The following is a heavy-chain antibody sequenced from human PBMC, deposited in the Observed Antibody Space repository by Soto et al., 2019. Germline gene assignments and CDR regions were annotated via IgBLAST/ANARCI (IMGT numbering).Heavy chain of an antibody. Sequence: QVQLLQSGSEVKKPGSSVKVSCRASGGSLSSYPVTWVRQAPGQGLEWMGRIIPIVGLTNYAQKFQGRVTLTADKSTSTADMELSSLRSDDTAVYYCARPTGGHDAGGNYMDVWGKGTTVIVSS. CDR1: GGSLSSYP. J-gene: IGHJ6*03. CDR3: ARPTGGHDAGGNYMDV. V-gene: IGHV1-69*02. CDR2: IIPIVGLT. D-gene: IGHD2-8*02.